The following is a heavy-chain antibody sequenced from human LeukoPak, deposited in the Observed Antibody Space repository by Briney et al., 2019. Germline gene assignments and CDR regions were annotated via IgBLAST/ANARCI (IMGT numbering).Heavy chain of an antibody. D-gene: IGHD3-22*01. CDR2: ISGRGGST. J-gene: IGHJ4*02. CDR1: GFTFSSYA. V-gene: IGHV3-23*01. Sequence: GGSLRLSCAASGFTFSSYAMSWVRQAPGKGLEWVSAISGRGGSTYYADSVKGRFTISRDNSKNTLYLQMNSLRAEDTAVYYCAKGRPHYYDSSGYYYFDYWGQGTLVTVSS. CDR3: AKGRPHYYDSSGYYYFDY.